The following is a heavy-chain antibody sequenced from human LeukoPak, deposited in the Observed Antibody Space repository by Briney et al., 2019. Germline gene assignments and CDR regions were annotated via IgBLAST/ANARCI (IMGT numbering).Heavy chain of an antibody. D-gene: IGHD2-15*01. Sequence: GASVKVPCKASGGTFSSYAISWVRQAPGQGLEWMGGIIPIFGTANYAQKFQGRVTITADESTSTAYMELSSLRSEDTAVYYCARAPGYCSGGSCYYFDYWGQGTLVTVSS. V-gene: IGHV1-69*13. CDR2: IIPIFGTA. J-gene: IGHJ4*02. CDR3: ARAPGYCSGGSCYYFDY. CDR1: GGTFSSYA.